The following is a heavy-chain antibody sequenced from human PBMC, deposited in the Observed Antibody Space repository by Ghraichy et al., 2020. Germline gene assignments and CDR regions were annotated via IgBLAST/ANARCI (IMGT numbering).Heavy chain of an antibody. CDR1: GFTFSSYW. CDR3: ARDSLHGELLRQGGY. Sequence: GGSLRLSCAASGFTFSSYWMSWVRQAPGKGLEWVANIKQDGNEKYYVDSVKGRFTISRDNAKNSLYLQMNSLRAEDTAVYYCARDSLHGELLRQGGYWGQGTLVTVSS. V-gene: IGHV3-7*05. J-gene: IGHJ4*02. D-gene: IGHD1-26*01. CDR2: IKQDGNEK.